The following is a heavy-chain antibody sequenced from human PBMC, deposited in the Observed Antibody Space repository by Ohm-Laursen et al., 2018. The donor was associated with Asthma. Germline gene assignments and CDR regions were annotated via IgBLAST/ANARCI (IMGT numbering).Heavy chain of an antibody. V-gene: IGHV1-69*01. CDR3: ATYGQHFPTWFDP. Sequence: SSVKVSCKSLGGTFNDYVIGWVRQAPGQGLEWMGGINSVFGGTTYPQKFQGRVTITADESRSTVYLELSSLRSEDTAVYYCATYGQHFPTWFDPWGQGTLVTVSS. CDR1: GGTFNDYV. D-gene: IGHD3-10*01. J-gene: IGHJ5*02. CDR2: INSVFGGT.